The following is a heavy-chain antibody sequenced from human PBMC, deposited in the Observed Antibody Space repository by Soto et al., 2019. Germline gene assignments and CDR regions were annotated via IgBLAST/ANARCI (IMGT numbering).Heavy chain of an antibody. J-gene: IGHJ3*01. V-gene: IGHV6-1*01. CDR2: TYYRSKWYN. CDR3: ARRKYSAFDV. D-gene: IGHD2-15*01. Sequence: SQTLSLTCAISGDSFSSNGVAWNWIRQSPSRGLEWLGRTYYRSKWYNDYAVSVKSRITVNPDTSKNQFSLQLSSVTPEDTAVYFFARRKYSAFDVSGTGPMLTV. CDR1: GDSFSSNGVA.